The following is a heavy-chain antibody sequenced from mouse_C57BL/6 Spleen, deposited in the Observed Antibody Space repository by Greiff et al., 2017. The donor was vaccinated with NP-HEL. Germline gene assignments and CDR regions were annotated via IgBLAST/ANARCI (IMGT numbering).Heavy chain of an antibody. D-gene: IGHD1-1*01. CDR1: GYTFTSYW. V-gene: IGHV1-69*01. Sequence: VQLQQPGAELVMPGASVKLSCKASGYTFTSYWMHWVKQRPGQGLEWIGEIDPSDSYTNYNQKFKGKSTLTVDKSSSTAYMQLSSLTSEDSAVYYCARGCGSFAYWGQETLVTVSA. CDR3: ARGCGSFAY. J-gene: IGHJ3*01. CDR2: IDPSDSYT.